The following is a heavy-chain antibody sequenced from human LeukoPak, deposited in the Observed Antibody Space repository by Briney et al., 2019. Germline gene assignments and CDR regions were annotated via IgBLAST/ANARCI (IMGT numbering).Heavy chain of an antibody. D-gene: IGHD3-10*01. J-gene: IGHJ4*02. CDR1: GYTFTSYA. CDR2: INAGNGNT. V-gene: IGHV1-3*01. CDR3: AREKYGSGSYSYYFDY. Sequence: ASVKVSCKASGYTFTSYAMHWARQAPGQRLEWMGWINAGNGNTKYSQKFQGRVTITRDTSASTAYMELSSLRSEDTAVYYCAREKYGSGSYSYYFDYWGQGTLATVSS.